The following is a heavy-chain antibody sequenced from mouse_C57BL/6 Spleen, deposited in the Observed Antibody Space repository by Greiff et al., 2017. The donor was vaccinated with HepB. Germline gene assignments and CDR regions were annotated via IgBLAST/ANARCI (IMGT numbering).Heavy chain of an antibody. J-gene: IGHJ3*01. Sequence: EVNLVESGGGLVKPGGSLKLSCAASGFTFSDYGMHWVRQAPEKGLEWVAYISSGSSTIYYADTVKGRFTISRDNAKNTLFLQMTSLRSEDTAMYYCARGDYSNYPFAYWGQGTLVTVSA. CDR2: ISSGSSTI. V-gene: IGHV5-17*01. CDR1: GFTFSDYG. D-gene: IGHD2-5*01. CDR3: ARGDYSNYPFAY.